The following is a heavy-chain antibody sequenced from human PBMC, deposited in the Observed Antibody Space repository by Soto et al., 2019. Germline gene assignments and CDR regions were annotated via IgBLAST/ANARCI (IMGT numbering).Heavy chain of an antibody. CDR2: IYYSGST. CDR1: GGSISSSSYY. Sequence: QLQLQESGPGLVKPSETLSLTCTVSGGSISSSSYYWGWIRQPPGKGLEWIGSIYYSGSTYYNPSLKSRVTISVDTSKSQFSLQLSSVAAADTAVYYCARGTISEWYRSAGGGMDVWGQGTTVTVSS. CDR3: ARGTISEWYRSAGGGMDV. J-gene: IGHJ6*02. V-gene: IGHV4-39*01. D-gene: IGHD3-3*01.